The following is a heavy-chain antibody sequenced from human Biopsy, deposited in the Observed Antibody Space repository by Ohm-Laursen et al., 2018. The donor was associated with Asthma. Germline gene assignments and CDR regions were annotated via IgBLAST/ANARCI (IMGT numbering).Heavy chain of an antibody. CDR1: GYNFISFA. CDR3: ARTYYDFLTGQVKDVFGV. CDR2: ANTGNGDT. V-gene: IGHV1-3*04. Sequence: DSVKVSCKASGYNFISFAIHWVPQAPGQRLQWIGWANTGNGDTKYSQKFQGRVTITRDTSASTAYMELRSLRSEDTATYYCARTYYDFLTGQVKDVFGVWGQGTMVTVSS. D-gene: IGHD3-9*01. J-gene: IGHJ3*01.